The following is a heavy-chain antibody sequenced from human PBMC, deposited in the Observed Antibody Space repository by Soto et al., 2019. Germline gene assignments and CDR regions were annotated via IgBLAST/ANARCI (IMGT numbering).Heavy chain of an antibody. V-gene: IGHV3-30*03. CDR3: ARSRDGYSFYFYYGMDG. CDR1: GFIFTSYG. D-gene: IGHD4-4*01. Sequence: GGSLRLSCAASGFIFTSYGMHWVRQAPGKGLEWIALILHDGSAEYYADSVKGRFTISRDNSKNTLYLQMNSLTAEDTAVYYCARSRDGYSFYFYYGMDGWGQGTTVTVSS. CDR2: ILHDGSAE. J-gene: IGHJ6*02.